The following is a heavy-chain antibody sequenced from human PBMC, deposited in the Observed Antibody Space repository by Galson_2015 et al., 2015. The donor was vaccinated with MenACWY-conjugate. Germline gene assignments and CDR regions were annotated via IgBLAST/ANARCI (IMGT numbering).Heavy chain of an antibody. CDR2: IYHSGST. J-gene: IGHJ4*02. D-gene: IGHD3-3*01. CDR3: VANGYYTLEH. CDR1: GGSISGTNW. V-gene: IGHV4-4*02. Sequence: TLSLTCAVSGGSISGTNWWSWVRQPPGKGLEWIGEIYHSGSTNYNPSLKSRITISVDKSKNQFSLQLTSVTAADTAVYYCVANGYYTLEHWGQGTPVTVSS.